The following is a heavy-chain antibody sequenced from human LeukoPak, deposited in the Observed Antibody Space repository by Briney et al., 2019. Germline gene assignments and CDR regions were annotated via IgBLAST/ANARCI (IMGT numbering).Heavy chain of an antibody. CDR3: AKGDKPVIAMVKFDY. V-gene: IGHV3-23*01. CDR1: GFTFSSYA. J-gene: IGHJ4*02. CDR2: ISGSGDST. D-gene: IGHD5-18*01. Sequence: GGSLRLSCAASGFTFSSYAMRWVRQAPGKGLEWVSGISGSGDSTYYADSVKGRFTISRDNSKNTLYLQMNSLRAEDTAVYYCAKGDKPVIAMVKFDYWGQGTLVTVSS.